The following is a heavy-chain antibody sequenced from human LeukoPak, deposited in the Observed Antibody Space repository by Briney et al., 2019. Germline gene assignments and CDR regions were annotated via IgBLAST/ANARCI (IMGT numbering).Heavy chain of an antibody. V-gene: IGHV4-39*01. CDR1: GVSISSSNSY. J-gene: IGHJ4*02. Sequence: PSETLSLTCTVSGVSISSSNSYWGWIRQPPGKGLEWIGSIYYSGNTYYSASLKSQVSISIDTSKNQFSLRLTSVTAADTAVYYCARGRPGVLLWFGAFDYWGQGTLVTVSS. D-gene: IGHD3-10*01. CDR3: ARGRPGVLLWFGAFDY. CDR2: IYYSGNT.